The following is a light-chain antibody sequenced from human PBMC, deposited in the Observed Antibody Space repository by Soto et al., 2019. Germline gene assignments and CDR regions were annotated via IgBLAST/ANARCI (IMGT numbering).Light chain of an antibody. CDR2: DAS. J-gene: IGKJ1*01. V-gene: IGKV1-5*01. Sequence: DIQMIQSPSTLSASVGDRVTITCRASQSISSWLAWYQQKPGKAPKLLIYDASSLESGVPSRFSGSGSGTEFTLTISSLQPDDFATYYCQQYNSLWTFGQGTKVEIK. CDR3: QQYNSLWT. CDR1: QSISSW.